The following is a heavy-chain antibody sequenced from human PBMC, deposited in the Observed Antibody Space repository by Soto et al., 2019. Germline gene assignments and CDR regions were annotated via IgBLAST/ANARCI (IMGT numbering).Heavy chain of an antibody. CDR2: INAGNGNT. CDR1: GYTFTSYA. CDR3: ARSPGGPMTPGDY. D-gene: IGHD3-10*01. V-gene: IGHV1-3*05. J-gene: IGHJ4*02. Sequence: QVQLVQSGAEEKKPGASVKVSCKASGYTFTSYAMHWVRQAPGQRLEWMGWINAGNGNTKYSQKFQGRVTITRDTSASTAYMELSSLRSEDMAVYYCARSPGGPMTPGDYWGQGTLVTVSS.